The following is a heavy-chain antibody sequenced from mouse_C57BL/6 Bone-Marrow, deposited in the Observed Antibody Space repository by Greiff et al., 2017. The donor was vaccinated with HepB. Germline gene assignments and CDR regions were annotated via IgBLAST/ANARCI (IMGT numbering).Heavy chain of an antibody. CDR2: IYPGDGDT. Sequence: QVQLQQSGPELVKPGASVKISCKASGYAFSSSWMNWVKQRPGKGLEWIGRIYPGDGDTNYNGKLKGKATLTADKSSSTAYMQLSSLTSEDSAVYFCARSYYGSSYGGWGQGTTLTVSS. J-gene: IGHJ2*01. D-gene: IGHD1-1*01. CDR3: ARSYYGSSYGG. CDR1: GYAFSSSW. V-gene: IGHV1-82*01.